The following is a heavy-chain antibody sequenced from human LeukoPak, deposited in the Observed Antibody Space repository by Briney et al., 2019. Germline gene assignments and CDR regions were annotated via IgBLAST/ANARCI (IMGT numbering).Heavy chain of an antibody. CDR1: GGSISSYY. CDR2: IYNSGST. J-gene: IGHJ4*02. V-gene: IGHV4-4*07. Sequence: SETLSLTCTVSGGSISSYYWSWVRQPAGKGLEWIGHIYNSGSTNYNPSLKGRVTMSVATSKNQFSLNLSSVTAADTAVYYCARSAFLVTAPGLYYFDYWGQGTLVAVSS. CDR3: ARSAFLVTAPGLYYFDY. D-gene: IGHD6-13*01.